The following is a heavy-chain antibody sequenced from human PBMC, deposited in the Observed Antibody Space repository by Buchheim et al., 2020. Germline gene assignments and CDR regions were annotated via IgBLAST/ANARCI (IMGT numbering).Heavy chain of an antibody. D-gene: IGHD2-2*01. CDR2: IWYDGSNK. Sequence: QVQLVESGGGVVQPGRSLRLSCAASGFTFSSYGMHWVRQAPGKGLEWVAVIWYDGSNKYYADSVKGRFTISRDNSKDTLYLQMNSLRAEDTAVYYCARAREYQLLRSGMDVWGQGTT. CDR1: GFTFSSYG. V-gene: IGHV3-33*01. J-gene: IGHJ6*02. CDR3: ARAREYQLLRSGMDV.